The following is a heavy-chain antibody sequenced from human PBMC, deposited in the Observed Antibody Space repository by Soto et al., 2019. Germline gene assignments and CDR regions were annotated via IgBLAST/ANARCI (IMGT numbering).Heavy chain of an antibody. D-gene: IGHD6-6*01. J-gene: IGHJ4*02. V-gene: IGHV1-46*01. CDR2: INPNDGSA. Sequence: ASVKVSYKASGYSFTSNHMHWLRQAPGQGLEWLGIINPNDGSAIYLDKFQGRVTMTRDTSTSTLYMELSGLTSGDTAVYYCARGKQIGQYYFDSWGQGTLVTVSS. CDR1: GYSFTSNH. CDR3: ARGKQIGQYYFDS.